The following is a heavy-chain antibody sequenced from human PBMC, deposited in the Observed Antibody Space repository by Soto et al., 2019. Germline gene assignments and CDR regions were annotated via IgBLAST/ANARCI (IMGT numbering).Heavy chain of an antibody. CDR2: INAGNGNT. J-gene: IGHJ5*02. CDR3: ARDSIEAVAGLYNWFDP. D-gene: IGHD6-19*01. V-gene: IGHV1-3*01. CDR1: GYTFTCYA. Sequence: ASVKVSCKASGYTFTCYAMHWVRQAPGQRLEWMGWINAGNGNTKYSQKFQGRVTITRDTSASTAYMELSSLRSEDTAVYYCARDSIEAVAGLYNWFDPWGQGTLVTVSS.